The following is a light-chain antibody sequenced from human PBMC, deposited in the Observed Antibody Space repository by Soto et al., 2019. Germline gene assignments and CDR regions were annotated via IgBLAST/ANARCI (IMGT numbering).Light chain of an antibody. J-gene: IGLJ3*02. CDR2: DIN. Sequence: QSVLTQPASLSGSPGESIIISCTGSSSDIGTYDYVSWYQHHPGRAPKVIIFDINDRASGVSHRFSGSKSGNTASLTISGLQAEDEADYYCCAYTGTTSPWVFGGGTKLTV. CDR1: SSDIGTYDY. V-gene: IGLV2-14*01. CDR3: CAYTGTTSPWV.